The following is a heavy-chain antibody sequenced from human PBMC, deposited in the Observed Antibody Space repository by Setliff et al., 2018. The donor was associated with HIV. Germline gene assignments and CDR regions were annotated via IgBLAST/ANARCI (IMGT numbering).Heavy chain of an antibody. CDR2: ISDSGSI. CDR3: ARTRALQSDXWSPFDK. CDR1: GGSFSGHY. V-gene: IGHV4-34*01. J-gene: IGHJ4*02. Sequence: PSETLSLTCAVYGGSFSGHYWSWTRQSPRLGLEWIGDISDSGSITYNPSLKSRVAISVDTSKNQFSLKLLSVTAADTAVSFCARTRALQSDXWSPFDKLXQG. D-gene: IGHD1-1*01.